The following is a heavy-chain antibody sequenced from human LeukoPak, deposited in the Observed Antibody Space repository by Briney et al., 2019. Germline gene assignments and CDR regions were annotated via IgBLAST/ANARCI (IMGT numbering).Heavy chain of an antibody. CDR1: GFTFSDYY. J-gene: IGHJ4*02. CDR2: MSSSGSVI. V-gene: IGHV3-11*01. CDR3: ARSRSGQY. D-gene: IGHD3-3*01. Sequence: EPGGTLRLSCSASGFTFSDYYMSWIRQAPGKGLEWVSYMSSSGSVIYYADSVKGRFTISRDNAKNSLYLQMNNLRVEDTAMYYCARSRSGQYWGQGTLVTVSS.